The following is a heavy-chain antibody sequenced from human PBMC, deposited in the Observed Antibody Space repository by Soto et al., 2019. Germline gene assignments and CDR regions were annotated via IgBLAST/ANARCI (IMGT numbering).Heavy chain of an antibody. J-gene: IGHJ4*02. CDR3: ARVTRPHYYGSGSYYSPFDY. D-gene: IGHD3-10*01. V-gene: IGHV4-34*01. CDR1: GGYFSGYY. Sequence: SETLSLTCAVYGGYFSGYYWSCIRQHPGKGLEWIGEINHSGSTNYNPSLKSRVTISVDTSKNQFSLKLSSVTAADTAVYYCARVTRPHYYGSGSYYSPFDYWGQGTLVTVSS. CDR2: INHSGST.